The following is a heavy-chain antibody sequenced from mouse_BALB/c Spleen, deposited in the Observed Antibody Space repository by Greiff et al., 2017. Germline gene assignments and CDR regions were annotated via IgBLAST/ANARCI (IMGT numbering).Heavy chain of an antibody. Sequence: DVQLVESGGGLVKPGGSLKLSCAASGFAFSSYDMSWVRQTPEKRLEWVAYISSGGGSTYYPDTVKGRFTISRDNAKNTLYLQMSSLKSEDTAMYYCARQTGGLAYWGQGTLVTVSA. CDR1: GFAFSSYD. CDR2: ISSGGGST. CDR3: ARQTGGLAY. J-gene: IGHJ3*01. V-gene: IGHV5-12-1*01.